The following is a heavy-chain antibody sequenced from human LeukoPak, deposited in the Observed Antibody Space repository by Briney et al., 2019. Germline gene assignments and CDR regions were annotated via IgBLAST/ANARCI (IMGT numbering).Heavy chain of an antibody. D-gene: IGHD5-24*01. CDR1: GFTFSGYP. Sequence: GKSLRLSCAASGFTFSGYPIHWVRQAPGKGLEWVAVISYDGSNKYYADSVKGRFTISRDNAKNSLYLQMNSLRAEDTAVYYCARGRDGSQSPIDDWGQGTLVTVSS. J-gene: IGHJ4*02. V-gene: IGHV3-30-3*01. CDR3: ARGRDGSQSPIDD. CDR2: ISYDGSNK.